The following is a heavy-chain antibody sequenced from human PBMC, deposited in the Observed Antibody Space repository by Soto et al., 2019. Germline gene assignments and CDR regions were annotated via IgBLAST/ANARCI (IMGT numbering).Heavy chain of an antibody. CDR1: GFTFGSHS. V-gene: IGHV3-21*01. D-gene: IGHD2-15*01. CDR3: ARGGLVVVVAATRPLDY. J-gene: IGHJ4*02. CDR2: ISSDSTYI. Sequence: EMQLVESGGGLVKPGGSLRLSCADSGFTFGSHSMFWVRQAPGKGLEWVSSISSDSTYIFYADSVKGRFAISRDKAKNSLYLQMDSLRAEYTAVYYCARGGLVVVVAATRPLDYWGQGTRVTVSS.